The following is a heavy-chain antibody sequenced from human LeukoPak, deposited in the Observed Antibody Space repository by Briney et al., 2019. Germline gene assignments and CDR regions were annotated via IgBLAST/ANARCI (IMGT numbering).Heavy chain of an antibody. J-gene: IGHJ4*02. D-gene: IGHD3-3*01. CDR1: GGSLSGYY. CDR3: AGKVYDFWSGSIDY. CDR2: ISHSGFT. Sequence: PSDTLSLTCAVYGGSLSGYYWSWIRQPPGKGLEWIGDISHSGFTNYNPSLKSRVTISVDTSTNQFSLKLNSVTAADTAVYYCAGKVYDFWSGSIDYWGQGTLVTVSS. V-gene: IGHV4-34*01.